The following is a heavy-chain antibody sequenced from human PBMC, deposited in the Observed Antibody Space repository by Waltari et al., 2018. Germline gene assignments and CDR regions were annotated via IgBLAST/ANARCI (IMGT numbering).Heavy chain of an antibody. V-gene: IGHV4-34*01. Sequence: QVQLQQWGAGLLKPSETLSLTCAVYGGSFSGYYWRWIRQPPGKGLEWIGESNHRGSTNYNPSLKSRVTISVDTSKNQFSLKLSSVTAADTAVYYCARVGYGGNSGQDYWGQGTLVTVSS. CDR3: ARVGYGGNSGQDY. J-gene: IGHJ4*02. D-gene: IGHD4-17*01. CDR2: SNHRGST. CDR1: GGSFSGYY.